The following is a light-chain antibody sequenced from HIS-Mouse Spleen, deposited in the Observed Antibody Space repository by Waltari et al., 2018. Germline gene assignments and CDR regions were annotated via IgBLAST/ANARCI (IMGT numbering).Light chain of an antibody. V-gene: IGLV2-14*01. CDR3: SSYTSSSTSHVV. J-gene: IGLJ2*01. Sequence: QSALTQPASVSGSPGQSITISCTGTSSHVGGYNYVPWYQKHPGKAPKLMIYEVSNRPSGVSNRFSGSKSGNTASLTISGLQAEDEADYYCSSYTSSSTSHVVFGGGTKLTVL. CDR1: SSHVGGYNY. CDR2: EVS.